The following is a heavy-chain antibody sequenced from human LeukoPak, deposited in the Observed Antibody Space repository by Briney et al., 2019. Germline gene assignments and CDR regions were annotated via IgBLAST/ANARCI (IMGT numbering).Heavy chain of an antibody. J-gene: IGHJ4*02. CDR3: ARGAAAGNYFDY. CDR1: GFTFSSYA. Sequence: GGSLRLSCAASGFTFSSYAMSWVRQAPGKGLEWVSAISGSGGSTYYADSVKGRFTISRDNSKNSLYLQMNSLRAEDTAVYYCARGAAAGNYFDYWGQGTLVTVSS. CDR2: ISGSGGST. D-gene: IGHD6-13*01. V-gene: IGHV3-23*01.